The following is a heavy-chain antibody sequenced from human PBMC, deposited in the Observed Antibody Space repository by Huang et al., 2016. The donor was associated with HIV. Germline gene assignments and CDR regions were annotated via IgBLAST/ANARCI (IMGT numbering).Heavy chain of an antibody. J-gene: IGHJ6*02. Sequence: QVRLQQWGAGLLKPSETLSLTCAVYGGSFSPYYWSWVRQSPGKGPEWIWEIIHTGTTNYNPSLKSRVTISKATSKNQFSLKLTSVTAADSAVYYCARVPTPSYYDFWSISSSEEDVYYYGMDVWGQGTTVTVSS. CDR1: GGSFSPYY. CDR2: IIHTGTT. D-gene: IGHD3-3*01. V-gene: IGHV4-34*12. CDR3: ARVPTPSYYDFWSISSSEEDVYYYGMDV.